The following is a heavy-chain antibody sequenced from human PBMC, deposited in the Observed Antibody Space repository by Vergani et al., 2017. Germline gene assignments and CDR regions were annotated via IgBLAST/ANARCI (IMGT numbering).Heavy chain of an antibody. J-gene: IGHJ4*02. CDR1: GFTLSNYD. D-gene: IGHD3-16*01. Sequence: QVQLVESGGGVVQRGGSLRLSCATSGFTLSNYDMQWIRQGQGKGMEFVAFIQFDGSNQYYADSVKGRFTLSRYFSKNTLYLQMNSLRTDDTATYYCAKHFRGWGIDYWGQGTQVIVSS. V-gene: IGHV3-30*02. CDR2: IQFDGSNQ. CDR3: AKHFRGWGIDY.